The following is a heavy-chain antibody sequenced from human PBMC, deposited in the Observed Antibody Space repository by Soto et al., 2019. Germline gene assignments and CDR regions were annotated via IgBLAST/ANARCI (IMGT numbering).Heavy chain of an antibody. Sequence: SETLSLTCTVSGGSISGYYWSWVRQPAGKGLEWIGGMYNSERKNYTPSLKSRITMSMDTSKNQFYLKMTSVTAADTAVYFCAREPLAHSYFDLWGQGTLVTVSS. CDR2: MYNSERK. J-gene: IGHJ4*02. V-gene: IGHV4-4*07. CDR1: GGSISGYY. CDR3: AREPLAHSYFDL.